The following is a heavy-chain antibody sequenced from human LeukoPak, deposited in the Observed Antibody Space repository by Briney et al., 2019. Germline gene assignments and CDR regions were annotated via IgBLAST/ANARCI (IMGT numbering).Heavy chain of an antibody. J-gene: IGHJ6*02. D-gene: IGHD2-2*02. CDR1: GGSFSGYY. V-gene: IGHV4-34*01. Sequence: RSSETLSLTCAVYGGSFSGYYWSWIRQPPGKGLEWIGEINHSGSTNYNPSLKSRVTISVDTSKNQFSLKLSSVTAADTAVYYCARYCSSTSCYRYYYYYGMDVWGQGTTVTVSS. CDR3: ARYCSSTSCYRYYYYYGMDV. CDR2: INHSGST.